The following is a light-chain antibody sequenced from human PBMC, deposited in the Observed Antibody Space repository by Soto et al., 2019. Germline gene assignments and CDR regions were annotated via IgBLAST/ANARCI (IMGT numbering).Light chain of an antibody. V-gene: IGLV2-23*01. J-gene: IGLJ1*01. Sequence: QSSRTQPASVSGSPGQSITISCTGTVGLVSWYQQHPGKVPKLIIYDDTKRPSGVSSRFSGSKSGNTASLTISGLQNEDEADYYRCLYVGGRTYVFGTGTKVTVL. CDR1: VGL. CDR3: CLYVGGRTYV. CDR2: DDT.